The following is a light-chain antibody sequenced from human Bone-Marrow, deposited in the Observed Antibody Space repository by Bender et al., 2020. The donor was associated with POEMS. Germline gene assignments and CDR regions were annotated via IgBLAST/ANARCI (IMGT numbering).Light chain of an antibody. CDR3: CSDAGSYSLI. Sequence: QSALTQPASVSASPGQPITISCSGSSSNIGAGYDAHWYQQLPKTAPKLLIYDSTNRPSGVPDRFSASKSGNMASLTISGLQAEDEARYYCCSDAGSYSLIFGGGTTLTVL. J-gene: IGLJ2*01. CDR2: DST. CDR1: SSNIGAGYD. V-gene: IGLV1-40*01.